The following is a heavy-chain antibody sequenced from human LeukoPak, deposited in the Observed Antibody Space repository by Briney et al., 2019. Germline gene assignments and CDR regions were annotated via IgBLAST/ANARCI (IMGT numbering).Heavy chain of an antibody. J-gene: IGHJ5*02. Sequence: GSLRLSCAASGFTFSSYAMSWGRQAPGKGLEWIGYIYYSGSTNYNPSLKSRVTISVDTSKNQFSLKLSSVTAADTAVYYCARDALASSSWYRYNWFDPWGQGTLVTVSS. CDR2: IYYSGST. D-gene: IGHD6-13*01. CDR1: GFTFSSYA. V-gene: IGHV4-59*01. CDR3: ARDALASSSWYRYNWFDP.